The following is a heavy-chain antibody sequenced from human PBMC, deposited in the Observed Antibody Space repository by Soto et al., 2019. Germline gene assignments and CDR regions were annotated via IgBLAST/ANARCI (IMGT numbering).Heavy chain of an antibody. CDR3: AKVRPDDRRGYTLEAFDY. CDR2: ISYDGSNE. Sequence: QVQLVESGGGVVQPGRSLRLSCAASGFSFRSYGMHWVRQGPGKGLEWVAVISYDGSNEDYADSVKGRFTISRDNSKNMMFLQMNSLRAEDTAVYYSAKVRPDDRRGYTLEAFDYWGQGTRVTVSS. D-gene: IGHD3-22*01. J-gene: IGHJ4*02. CDR1: GFSFRSYG. V-gene: IGHV3-30*18.